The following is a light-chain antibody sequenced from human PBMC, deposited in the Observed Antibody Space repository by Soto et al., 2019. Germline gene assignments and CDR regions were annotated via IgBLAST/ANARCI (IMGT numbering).Light chain of an antibody. CDR2: AAF. J-gene: IGKJ4*01. Sequence: TQMTQSPSALSASVGDRVTMTCRASQGINNWLAWYQQKPGEAPKSLISAAFNLQSGVPSRFSGRGSGTDFTLTISHLQPEDFATDYCQQYDTHPITFGGGTKVEIK. CDR1: QGINNW. V-gene: IGKV1D-16*01. CDR3: QQYDTHPIT.